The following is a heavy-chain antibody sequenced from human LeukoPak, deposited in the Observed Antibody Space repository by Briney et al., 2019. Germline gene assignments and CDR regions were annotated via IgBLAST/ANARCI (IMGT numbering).Heavy chain of an antibody. Sequence: GGSLRLSCAASGFTFSNAWMSWVRQAPGKGLEWVAVISYDGSNKYYADSVRGRFTISRDNSKNTLYLQMNSLRAEDTAVYYCAREAVVSAVDDAFDMWGQGTMVTVSS. CDR2: ISYDGSNK. D-gene: IGHD2-2*01. CDR3: AREAVVSAVDDAFDM. V-gene: IGHV3-30*03. J-gene: IGHJ3*02. CDR1: GFTFSNAW.